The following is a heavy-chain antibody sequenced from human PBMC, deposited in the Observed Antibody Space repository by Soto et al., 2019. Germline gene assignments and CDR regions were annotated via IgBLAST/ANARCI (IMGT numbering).Heavy chain of an antibody. CDR3: ARVPRDYYYDSSGYYCYFDY. Sequence: LSLTCTVSGGSISSGGYYWSWIRQHPGKGLEWIGYIYYSGSTYYNPSLKSRVTISVDTSKNQFSLKLSSVTAADTAVYYCARVPRDYYYDSSGYYCYFDYWGQGTLVTVSS. CDR1: GGSISSGGYY. CDR2: IYYSGST. V-gene: IGHV4-31*03. D-gene: IGHD3-22*01. J-gene: IGHJ4*02.